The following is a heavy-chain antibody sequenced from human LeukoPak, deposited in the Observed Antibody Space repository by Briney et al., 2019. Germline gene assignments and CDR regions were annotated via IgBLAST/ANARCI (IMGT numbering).Heavy chain of an antibody. Sequence: SETLSLTCTASGGSISSSGSYWGWIRQPPGKGLEWIGSVYYSGNTYNPSLKSRVTISVDTSKNQFSLNLTSVNAADTAIYYCARVMAARREDLNWFDPWGQGTLVTVSS. J-gene: IGHJ5*02. CDR3: ARVMAARREDLNWFDP. CDR2: VYYSGNT. D-gene: IGHD6-6*01. CDR1: GGSISSSGSY. V-gene: IGHV4-39*07.